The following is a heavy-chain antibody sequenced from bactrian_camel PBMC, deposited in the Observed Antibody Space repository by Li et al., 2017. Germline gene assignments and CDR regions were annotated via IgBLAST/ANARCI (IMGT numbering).Heavy chain of an antibody. J-gene: IGHJ4*01. CDR1: GYSGAPWC. CDR2: IDTSGLI. CDR3: AADDGERIRDCATVEEEDWD. Sequence: HVQLVESGGGSVQAGGSLRLSCAASGYSGAPWCMAWFRQAPGKEREGVATIDTSGLIIYEAPVQGRFTLSKDSAKNILYLQMDRLKPEDTAMYYCAADDGERIRDCATVEEEDWDWYQGTQVTVS. D-gene: IGHD1*01. V-gene: IGHV3S53*01.